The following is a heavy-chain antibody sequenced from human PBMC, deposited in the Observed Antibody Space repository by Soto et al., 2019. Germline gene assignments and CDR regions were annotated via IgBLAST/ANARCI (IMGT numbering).Heavy chain of an antibody. CDR1: GFTFSGYA. CDR3: ARQGGSSGIWYFDY. V-gene: IGHV3-30*04. D-gene: IGHD6-6*01. CDR2: TSYDENYK. Sequence: QVQQVESGGGVVQPGRSLRLSCAASGFTFSGYAMHWVRQAPGKGLEWVAATSYDENYKYYADSVKGRFTISRDNSKNTLFLLMNSLRTEDTAVYYCARQGGSSGIWYFDYWGQGSLVTVSS. J-gene: IGHJ4*02.